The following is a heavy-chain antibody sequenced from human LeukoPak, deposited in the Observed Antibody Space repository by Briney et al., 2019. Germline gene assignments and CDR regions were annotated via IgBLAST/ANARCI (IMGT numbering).Heavy chain of an antibody. V-gene: IGHV4-38-2*01. CDR2: IYHSGST. CDR1: GYSISSGYY. J-gene: IGHJ3*02. D-gene: IGHD6-19*01. CDR3: ARHRIAVAGAPYDAFDI. Sequence: SETLSLTCAVSGYSISSGYYWGWIRQPPGKGLEWIGSIYHSGSTYYNPSLKSRVTISVDTSENQFSLKLSSVTAADTAVYYCARHRIAVAGAPYDAFDIWGQGTMVTVSS.